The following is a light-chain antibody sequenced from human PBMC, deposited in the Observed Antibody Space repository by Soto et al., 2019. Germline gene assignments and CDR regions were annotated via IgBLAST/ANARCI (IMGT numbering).Light chain of an antibody. CDR3: SSYTSSSTPVV. CDR2: DVS. Sequence: QSVLTQPASVSGSPGQSITISCTGTSSDVGGYNYVSWYQQHPGKAPKLMIYDVSNRPSGVSNRFSGSKSGNTASLTISELQAEDEADYYCSSYTSSSTPVVFGGGTQLTVL. J-gene: IGLJ2*01. CDR1: SSDVGGYNY. V-gene: IGLV2-14*01.